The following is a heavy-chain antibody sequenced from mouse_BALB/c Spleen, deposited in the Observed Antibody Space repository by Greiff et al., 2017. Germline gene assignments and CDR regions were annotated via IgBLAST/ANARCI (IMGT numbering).Heavy chain of an antibody. CDR3: ARHRGLEGFDY. V-gene: IGHV5-9-3*01. CDR2: ISSGGSYT. J-gene: IGHJ2*01. CDR1: GFTFSSYA. D-gene: IGHD2-4*01. Sequence: EVMLVESGGGLVKPGGSLKLSCAASGFTFSSYAMSWVRQTPEKRLEWVATISSGGSYTYYPDSVKGRFTISRDNAKNTLYLQMSSLRSEDTAMYYCARHRGLEGFDYWGQGTTLTVSS.